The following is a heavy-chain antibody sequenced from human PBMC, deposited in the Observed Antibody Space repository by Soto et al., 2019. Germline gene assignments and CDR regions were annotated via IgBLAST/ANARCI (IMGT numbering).Heavy chain of an antibody. CDR2: IIPIFGTA. D-gene: IGHD3-16*02. J-gene: IGHJ4*02. V-gene: IGHV1-69*01. CDR3: ARDSYDYVWGSYRPRGFDY. CDR1: GGTFSSYA. Sequence: QVQLVQSGAEVTKPGSSVKVSCKASGGTFSSYAISWVRQAPGQGLEWMGGIIPIFGTANYAQKFQGRVTNTADESTSTVYMELRRLKAEDTAVYYCARDSYDYVWGSYRPRGFDYWGQGTLVTVSS.